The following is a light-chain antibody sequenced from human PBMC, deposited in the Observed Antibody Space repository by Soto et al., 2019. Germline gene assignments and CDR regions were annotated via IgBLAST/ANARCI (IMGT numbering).Light chain of an antibody. J-gene: IGLJ2*01. CDR3: SSYTRSSTLAV. Sequence: QSALTQPASVSGSPGQSITISCTGTSSDVGGYNLVSWYQQHPGKAPKLMIYDVSNRPSGVSNRFSGSKSGNTASLTISGLQAEDEADYYCSSYTRSSTLAVFGGGTQLTVL. CDR2: DVS. V-gene: IGLV2-14*01. CDR1: SSDVGGYNL.